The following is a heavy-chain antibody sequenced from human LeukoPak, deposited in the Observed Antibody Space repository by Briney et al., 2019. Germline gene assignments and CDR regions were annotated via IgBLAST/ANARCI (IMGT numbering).Heavy chain of an antibody. V-gene: IGHV6-1*01. CDR2: TYYRSNWHN. J-gene: IGHJ3*02. CDR1: GDSVSSNSAA. Sequence: SQTLSLTCAISGDSVSSNSAAWNWIRQSPSRVLEWLGRTYYRSNWHNDYAVSVKIRITINSDTSKNQFSLQLNSVTPEDTAVYYCARGSAFDMWGQGTMVTVSS. CDR3: ARGSAFDM.